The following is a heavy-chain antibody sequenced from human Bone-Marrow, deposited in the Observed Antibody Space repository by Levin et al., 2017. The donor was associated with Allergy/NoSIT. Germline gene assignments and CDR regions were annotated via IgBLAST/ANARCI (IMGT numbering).Heavy chain of an antibody. J-gene: IGHJ3*02. V-gene: IGHV1-2*02. CDR1: GYPFSGHY. CDR3: AGGVINRLAVESSATDGFDI. D-gene: IGHD2-21*01. CDR2: INPGSGDT. Sequence: GESLKISCKASGYPFSGHYMHWVRQAPGQGLEWMGWINPGSGDTNYAPRFQGRLTMTRDKSIGTAYMELNSLRSDDTAVYYCAGGVINRLAVESSATDGFDIWGQGTAVTVSP.